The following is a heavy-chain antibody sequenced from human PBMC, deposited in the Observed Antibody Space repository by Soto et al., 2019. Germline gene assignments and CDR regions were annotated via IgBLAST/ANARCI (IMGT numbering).Heavy chain of an antibody. V-gene: IGHV3-23*01. CDR1: GFTFSSYA. J-gene: IGHJ3*02. D-gene: IGHD2-15*01. CDR2: ISGSGGST. Sequence: GGSLRLSCAASGFTFSSYAMSWVRQAPGKGLEWVSAISGSGGSTYYADSVKGRFTISRDNSKNTLYLQMNSLRAEDTAVYYCAKDLTHCSGGSCEIGAFDIWGQGTMVTVSS. CDR3: AKDLTHCSGGSCEIGAFDI.